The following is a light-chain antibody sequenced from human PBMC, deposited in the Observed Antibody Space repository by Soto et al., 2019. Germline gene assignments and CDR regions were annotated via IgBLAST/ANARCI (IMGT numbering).Light chain of an antibody. CDR2: GAS. V-gene: IGKV3D-15*01. CDR3: QQYDNWPWT. CDR1: QSVSNN. J-gene: IGKJ1*01. Sequence: EIVLTQSPGTLSLSPGERATLSCRASQSVSNNYLAWYQHNPGQAPRLLIYGASNRATGIPDRFSGSGSGTEFTLTISGLQSEEFAVYYCQQYDNWPWTFGPGTKVDI.